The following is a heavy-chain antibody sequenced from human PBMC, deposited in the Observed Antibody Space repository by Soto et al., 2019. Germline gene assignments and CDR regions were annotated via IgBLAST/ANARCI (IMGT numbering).Heavy chain of an antibody. CDR1: GFTFTSSA. V-gene: IGHV1-58*01. CDR2: IVVGSGNT. D-gene: IGHD6-13*01. CDR3: AADGGIAAAGDY. J-gene: IGHJ4*02. Sequence: SVKVSCKASGFTFTSSAVQWVRQARGQRLEWIGWIVVGSGNTNYAQKFQERVTITRDMSTSTAYMELSSLRSEDTAVYYCAADGGIAAAGDYWGQGTLVTVSS.